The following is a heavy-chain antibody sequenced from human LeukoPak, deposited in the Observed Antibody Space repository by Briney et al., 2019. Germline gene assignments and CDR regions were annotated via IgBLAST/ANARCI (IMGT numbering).Heavy chain of an antibody. D-gene: IGHD6-19*01. CDR1: GGSFSGYY. Sequence: SETLSLTCAVYGGSFSGYYWSWIRQPPGKGLEWIGYIYYSGSTNYNPSLKSRVTISVDTSKNQFSLKLSSVTAADTAVYYCAREKWLVRSFDYWGQGTLVTVSS. V-gene: IGHV4-59*01. CDR3: AREKWLVRSFDY. CDR2: IYYSGST. J-gene: IGHJ4*02.